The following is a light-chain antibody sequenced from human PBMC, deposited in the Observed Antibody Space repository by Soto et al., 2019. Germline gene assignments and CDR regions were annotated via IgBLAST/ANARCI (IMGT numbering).Light chain of an antibody. CDR3: KQWTT. Sequence: EIVLTQSPGTLSLSPGERATLSCRASQSVSSSYLAWYQQKPGQAPRLLIYGASSRATGIPDRFSGSGSETDFNLTISRLEPEDFEVYYCKQWTTFGQGTKVKIK. CDR1: QSVSSSY. J-gene: IGKJ2*01. CDR2: GAS. V-gene: IGKV3-20*01.